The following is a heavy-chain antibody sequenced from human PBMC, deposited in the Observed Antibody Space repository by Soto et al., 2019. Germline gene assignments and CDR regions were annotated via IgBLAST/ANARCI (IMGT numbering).Heavy chain of an antibody. J-gene: IGHJ6*02. D-gene: IGHD3-3*01. Sequence: GGSLRLSCAASGFTFSSYGMHWVRQAPGKGLEWVAVISYDGSNKYYADSVKGRFTISRDNSKNTLYLQMNSLRAEDTAVYYCAKDLFLEWFGRKTYYYYGMDVWGQGTTVTVSS. CDR1: GFTFSSYG. CDR3: AKDLFLEWFGRKTYYYYGMDV. V-gene: IGHV3-30*18. CDR2: ISYDGSNK.